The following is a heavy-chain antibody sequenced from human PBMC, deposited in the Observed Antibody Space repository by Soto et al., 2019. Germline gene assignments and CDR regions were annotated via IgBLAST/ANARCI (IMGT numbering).Heavy chain of an antibody. V-gene: IGHV3-21*01. J-gene: IGHJ3*02. CDR1: GFTFSSYS. D-gene: IGHD4-17*01. CDR3: ASSTTVTKDPDAFDI. CDR2: ISSSSSYI. Sequence: EVQLVESGGGLVKPGGSLRLSCAASGFTFSSYSMNWVRQAPGKGLEWVSSISSSSSYIYYADSVKGRFTISRDNAKNSLYLQMNSLRDEDTAVYYCASSTTVTKDPDAFDIWGQGTMVTVSS.